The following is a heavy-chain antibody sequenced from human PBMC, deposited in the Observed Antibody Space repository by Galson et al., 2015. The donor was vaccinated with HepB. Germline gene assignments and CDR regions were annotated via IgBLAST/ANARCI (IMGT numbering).Heavy chain of an antibody. Sequence: SLRLSCAASGFTFSTYSMNWVRQAPGKGLEWISYISRSSSNRYYADSVNGRFTISRDDAKNSLYLQMNSLRDEDTAVYYCTRDRYCTSTTCSGYYYGMDVCGQGTSVAVS. D-gene: IGHD2-2*01. CDR1: GFTFSTYS. J-gene: IGHJ6*02. CDR2: ISRSSSNR. CDR3: TRDRYCTSTTCSGYYYGMDV. V-gene: IGHV3-48*02.